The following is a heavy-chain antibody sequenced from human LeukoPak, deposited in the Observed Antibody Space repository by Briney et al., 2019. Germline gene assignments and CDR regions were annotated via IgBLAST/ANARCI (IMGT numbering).Heavy chain of an antibody. D-gene: IGHD3-10*01. J-gene: IGHJ6*02. V-gene: IGHV3-43*02. CDR3: ASRSGSYYKGWYYYYGMDV. CDR2: ISGDGGST. Sequence: GGSLRLSCAASGFTFDDYAMHWVRQAPGKGLEWVSLISGDGGSTYYADSVKGRFTISRDNSKNSLYLQMNSLRAEDTALYYCASRSGSYYKGWYYYYGMDVWGQGTTVTVSS. CDR1: GFTFDDYA.